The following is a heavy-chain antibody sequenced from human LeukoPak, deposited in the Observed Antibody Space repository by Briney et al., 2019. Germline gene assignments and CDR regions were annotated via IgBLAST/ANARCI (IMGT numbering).Heavy chain of an antibody. D-gene: IGHD6-19*01. V-gene: IGHV4-30-4*01. Sequence: SETLSLTCTVSGGSISSGDYYWSWIRQPPGKGLEWIGYIYYSGSTYYNPSLKSRVTISVDTSKNQFSLKLSSVTAADTAVYYCARETIAVAGTRYYFDYWGQGTLVTVSS. CDR2: IYYSGST. CDR3: ARETIAVAGTRYYFDY. J-gene: IGHJ4*02. CDR1: GGSISSGDYY.